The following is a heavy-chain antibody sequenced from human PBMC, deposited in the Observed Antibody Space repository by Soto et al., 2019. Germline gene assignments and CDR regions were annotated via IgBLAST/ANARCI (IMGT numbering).Heavy chain of an antibody. CDR3: ARAAGIMTRGFHGMDV. CDR1: GFAFSGYE. D-gene: IGHD3-10*01. V-gene: IGHV3-48*03. CDR2: ISSTASTI. J-gene: IGHJ6*02. Sequence: EVQLVESGGGLVQPGGSLRLSCAASGFAFSGYEMNWVRQAPGKGLEWISYISSTASTIHYADSVKGRFTISRDNAKNSVYLQMNSLRAEDSAVYYCARAAGIMTRGFHGMDVWGQGTTVTVSS.